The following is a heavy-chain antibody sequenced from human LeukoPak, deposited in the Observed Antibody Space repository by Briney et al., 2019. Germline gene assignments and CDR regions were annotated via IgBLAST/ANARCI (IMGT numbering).Heavy chain of an antibody. V-gene: IGHV3-23*01. CDR1: KFTFSRSA. CDR2: ISGGGGST. Sequence: GVAVRLSCAASKFTFSRSAMLGVRQAPGKGREGVAGISGGGGSTYSADSVKGRFTISRDNSTNTLYLQLNSLRADDTAVYYCAPGMDNYDGSGYYSYYQHWGQGTLVTVST. CDR3: APGMDNYDGSGYYSYYQH. J-gene: IGHJ1*01. D-gene: IGHD3-22*01.